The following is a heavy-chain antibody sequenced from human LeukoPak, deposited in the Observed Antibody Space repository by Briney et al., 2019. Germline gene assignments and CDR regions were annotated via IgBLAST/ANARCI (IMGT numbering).Heavy chain of an antibody. J-gene: IGHJ5*02. CDR1: GYTFTGYY. CDR3: ARDNCSGGSCYWVDP. V-gene: IGHV1-2*02. CDR2: INPNSGGT. Sequence: ASVKVSCKASGYTFTGYYMHWVRQAPGQGLEWMGWINPNSGGTNYAQKFQGRVTMTRDTSISTAYVELSRLRSDDTAVYYCARDNCSGGSCYWVDPWGQGTLVTVSS. D-gene: IGHD2-15*01.